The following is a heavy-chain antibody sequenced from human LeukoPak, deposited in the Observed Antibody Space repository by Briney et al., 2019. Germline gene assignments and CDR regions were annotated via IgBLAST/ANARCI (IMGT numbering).Heavy chain of an antibody. J-gene: IGHJ5*02. D-gene: IGHD3-16*01. Sequence: SETLSLACTVSSGSINSYYWGWVRQPAGRGLEWIGRIYTTGKTDYNPSLKSRLTMSVDTSKRQFSLNLRSVTAADTAIYYCARHGYTASHYLLDLWSQGTLVTLSS. CDR3: ARHGYTASHYLLDL. CDR2: IYTTGKT. V-gene: IGHV4-4*07. CDR1: SGSINSYY.